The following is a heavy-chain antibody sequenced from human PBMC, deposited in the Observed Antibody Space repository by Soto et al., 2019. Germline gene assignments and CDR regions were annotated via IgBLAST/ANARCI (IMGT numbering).Heavy chain of an antibody. CDR2: ISASTTSI. CDR3: TKEIFTGSGAAFDI. CDR1: GFTFRSYS. J-gene: IGHJ3*02. D-gene: IGHD6-19*01. V-gene: IGHV3-48*04. Sequence: PVGSLRHSWAASGFTFRSYSMNWVRQATGKGLDWISYISASTTSIYYTDSVKGRFTISRDNAKNSLYLQINTLRAEDTAIYYCTKEIFTGSGAAFDIWGQGTIVTVSS.